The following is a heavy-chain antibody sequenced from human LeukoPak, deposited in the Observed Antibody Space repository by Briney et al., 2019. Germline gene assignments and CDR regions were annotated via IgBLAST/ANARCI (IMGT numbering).Heavy chain of an antibody. J-gene: IGHJ6*02. CDR1: GGSISSYY. D-gene: IGHD5-24*01. Sequence: SETLSLTCTVSGGSISSYYWSWIRQPPGKGLEWIGEINHSGSTNYNPSLKSRVTISVDTSKNQFSLKLSSVTAADTAVYYCARDLPNGGYNYGASAYYYYGMDVWGQGTTVTVSS. CDR2: INHSGST. CDR3: ARDLPNGGYNYGASAYYYYGMDV. V-gene: IGHV4-34*01.